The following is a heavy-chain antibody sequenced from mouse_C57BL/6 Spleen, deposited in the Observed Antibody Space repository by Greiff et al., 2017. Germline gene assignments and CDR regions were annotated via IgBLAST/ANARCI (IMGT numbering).Heavy chain of an antibody. J-gene: IGHJ3*01. D-gene: IGHD3-2*02. Sequence: QVLLQQPGAELVKPGASVKMSCKASGYTFTSYWITWVQQRPGQGLEWIGDIYPGSGSTNYNEKFKSTATLTVDTSSSTAYMQLSSLTSEDSAVYYCADRGDGSGSGFAYWGQGTLVTVSA. CDR2: IYPGSGST. CDR1: GYTFTSYW. V-gene: IGHV1-55*01. CDR3: ADRGDGSGSGFAY.